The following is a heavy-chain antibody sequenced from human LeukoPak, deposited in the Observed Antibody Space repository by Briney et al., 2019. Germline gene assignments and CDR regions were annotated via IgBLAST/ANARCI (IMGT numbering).Heavy chain of an antibody. Sequence: SCKVSGYTLTELSMHWVRQAPGKGLEWVSAISGSGGSTYYADSVKGRFTISRDNSKNTLYLQMNSLRAEDTAVYYCAKQHCSSTSCYNDAFDIWGQGTMVTVSS. V-gene: IGHV3-23*01. J-gene: IGHJ3*02. D-gene: IGHD2-2*01. CDR3: AKQHCSSTSCYNDAFDI. CDR1: GYTLTELS. CDR2: ISGSGGST.